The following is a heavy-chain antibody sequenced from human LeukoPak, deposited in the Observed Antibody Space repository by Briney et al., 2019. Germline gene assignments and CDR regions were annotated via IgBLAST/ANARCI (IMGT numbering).Heavy chain of an antibody. J-gene: IGHJ4*02. CDR1: GFTFSSYA. V-gene: IGHV3-23*01. CDR2: ISGSGGST. CDR3: AKVVLTYYYDSSGYLDY. D-gene: IGHD3-22*01. Sequence: GGSLRLSCAASGFTFSSYAMSWVRQAPGKGLEWVSAISGSGGSTYYADSVKGRVTISRDNSKNTLYLQMNRLRAEDTAVYYCAKVVLTYYYDSSGYLDYWGQGTLVTVSS.